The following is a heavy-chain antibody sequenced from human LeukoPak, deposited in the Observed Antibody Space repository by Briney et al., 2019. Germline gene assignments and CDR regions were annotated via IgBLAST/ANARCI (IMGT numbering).Heavy chain of an antibody. D-gene: IGHD6-6*01. CDR2: ISSSSDHI. Sequence: PGGSLRLSCAASGSTFSSYSMNWVRRAPGKGLEWVSSISSSSDHIAYADSVKGRFTISRDNAKNTLYLQVNNLRAEDTAVYYCARGPNSNWSGLDFWGQGTLLTVSS. CDR1: GSTFSSYS. J-gene: IGHJ4*02. CDR3: ARGPNSNWSGLDF. V-gene: IGHV3-21*01.